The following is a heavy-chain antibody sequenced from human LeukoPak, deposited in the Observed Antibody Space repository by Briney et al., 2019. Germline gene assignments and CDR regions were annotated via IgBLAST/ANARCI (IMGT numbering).Heavy chain of an antibody. D-gene: IGHD2-2*01. J-gene: IGHJ4*02. CDR3: ARQSCSSTSCPFDY. CDR2: IYYSGST. CDR1: GGSIRSSSYY. Sequence: SETLSLTCTVSGGSIRSSSYYWGWIRQPPGKGLEWIGSIYYSGSTYYNPSLKSRVTISVDTSKKQFSLKLSSVTAADTAVYYCARQSCSSTSCPFDYWGQGTLVTVSS. V-gene: IGHV4-39*01.